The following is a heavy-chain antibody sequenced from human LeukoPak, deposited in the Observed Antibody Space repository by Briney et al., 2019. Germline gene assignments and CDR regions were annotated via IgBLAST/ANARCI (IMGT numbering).Heavy chain of an antibody. Sequence: SGTLSLTCAVSGGSISSSNWWSWVRQPPGKGLEWIGEINHSGSTNYNPSLKSRVTISVDTSKNQFSLKLSSVTAADTAVYYCARVPPRDWYSSSWKGLNWFDPWGQGTLVTVSS. D-gene: IGHD6-13*01. CDR3: ARVPPRDWYSSSWKGLNWFDP. CDR2: INHSGST. CDR1: GGSISSSNW. J-gene: IGHJ5*02. V-gene: IGHV4-4*02.